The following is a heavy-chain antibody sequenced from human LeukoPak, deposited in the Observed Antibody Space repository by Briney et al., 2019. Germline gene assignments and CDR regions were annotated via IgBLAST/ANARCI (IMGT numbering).Heavy chain of an antibody. V-gene: IGHV4-59*08. CDR2: IYYSGST. J-gene: IGHJ6*02. Sequence: SETLSLTCTVSGGSISSYYWSWIRRPPGKGLEWIGYIYYSGSTNHNPSLKSRVTISVDTSKNQFSLKLSSVTAADTAVYYCARQPGYCSSTSCLSHYYYYGMDVWGQGTTVTVSS. CDR1: GGSISSYY. CDR3: ARQPGYCSSTSCLSHYYYYGMDV. D-gene: IGHD2-2*01.